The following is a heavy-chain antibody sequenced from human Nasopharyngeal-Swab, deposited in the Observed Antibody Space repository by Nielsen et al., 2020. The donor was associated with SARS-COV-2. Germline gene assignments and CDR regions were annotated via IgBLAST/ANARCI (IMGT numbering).Heavy chain of an antibody. CDR3: ARDQIGTTMIREVLKRYYYGMDV. D-gene: IGHD3-10*01. J-gene: IGHJ6*02. V-gene: IGHV3-7*03. CDR1: GFTFSSYW. Sequence: GGSLRLSCAASGFTFSSYWMTWVRQAPGKGLEWVANTKHDGSQKYYVDSVKGRFSISRDNGKNSLDLQMNSLGVDDTAVYYCARDQIGTTMIREVLKRYYYGMDVWGQGTTVTVSS. CDR2: TKHDGSQK.